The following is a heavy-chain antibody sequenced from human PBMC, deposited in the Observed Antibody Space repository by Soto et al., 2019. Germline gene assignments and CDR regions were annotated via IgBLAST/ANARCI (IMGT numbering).Heavy chain of an antibody. J-gene: IGHJ4*02. Sequence: SETLSLTCTVSGGSISSYYWSWIRQPPGKGLEWIGYIYYSGSTNYNPSLKSRVTISVDTSKNQSSLKLSSVTAADTAVYYCARVDRGYSGYDYWGQGTLVTVSS. CDR2: IYYSGST. CDR1: GGSISSYY. D-gene: IGHD5-12*01. CDR3: ARVDRGYSGYDY. V-gene: IGHV4-59*01.